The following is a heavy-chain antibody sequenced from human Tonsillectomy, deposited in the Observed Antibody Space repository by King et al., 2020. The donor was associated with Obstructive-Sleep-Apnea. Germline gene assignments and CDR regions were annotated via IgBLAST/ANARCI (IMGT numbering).Heavy chain of an antibody. Sequence: QLVQSGAEVKKPGESLTISCKGSGYSFTSHWISWVRQMPGKGLEWMGRIDPSDSYTSYSPSFQGHVTISADKSISTAYLQWSSLKAPDTAMYYCARSSLRITIFGAVSPPHFDYWGQGTLVTVSS. CDR3: ARSSLRITIFGAVSPPHFDY. D-gene: IGHD3-3*01. CDR1: GYSFTSHW. V-gene: IGHV5-10-1*03. J-gene: IGHJ4*02. CDR2: IDPSDSYT.